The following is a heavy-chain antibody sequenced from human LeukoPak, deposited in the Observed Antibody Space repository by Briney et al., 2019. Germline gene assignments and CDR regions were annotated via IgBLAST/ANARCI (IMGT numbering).Heavy chain of an antibody. CDR1: GFIFSNYA. CDR2: ISSNGGST. V-gene: IGHV3-64D*06. CDR3: VKGKGIAVTSLDY. J-gene: IGHJ4*02. D-gene: IGHD6-19*01. Sequence: GGSLRLSCSTSGFIFSNYAMHWVRQAPGKGLEYVSAISSNGGSTYYADSVKGRFTISRDNSKNTLYLQMSSLRAEDTAVYYCVKGKGIAVTSLDYWGQGTLVTVSS.